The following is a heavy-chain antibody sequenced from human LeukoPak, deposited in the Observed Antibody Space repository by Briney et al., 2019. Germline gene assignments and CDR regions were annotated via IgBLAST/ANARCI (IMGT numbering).Heavy chain of an antibody. CDR1: GDSINSASYY. CDR2: TYYRGSP. V-gene: IGHV4-39*07. CDR3: ARETVTTLSVRINWFDP. J-gene: IGHJ5*02. D-gene: IGHD4-17*01. Sequence: SETPSLTCTVSGDSINSASYYWGWIRQPPGKGLEWIGSTYYRGSPYYNPSLKSRVTISVETSKNQFSLKLTSVTAADTAVYYCARETVTTLSVRINWFDPWGQGTLVTVSS.